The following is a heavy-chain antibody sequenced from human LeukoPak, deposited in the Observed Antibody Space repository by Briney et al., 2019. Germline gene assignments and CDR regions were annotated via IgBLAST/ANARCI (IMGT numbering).Heavy chain of an antibody. Sequence: GGFLRLSCAASGFTFDDYAMHWVRQAPGKGLEWVSGISWNSGNIGYADSVKGRFTISRDNVKNSLYLQMNSLRAEDMALYYCAKSPVRGVNHYYYYMDVWGKGTTVTVSS. V-gene: IGHV3-9*03. CDR2: ISWNSGNI. CDR1: GFTFDDYA. D-gene: IGHD3-10*01. CDR3: AKSPVRGVNHYYYYMDV. J-gene: IGHJ6*03.